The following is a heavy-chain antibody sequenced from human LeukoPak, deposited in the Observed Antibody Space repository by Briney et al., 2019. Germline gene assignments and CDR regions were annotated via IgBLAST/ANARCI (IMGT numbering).Heavy chain of an antibody. V-gene: IGHV3-23*01. CDR2: ISGTGSAT. D-gene: IGHD1-26*01. CDR3: TTDLSWELAPPYNWFDP. CDR1: GFTFSSYA. J-gene: IGHJ5*02. Sequence: GGSLRLSCAASGFTFSSYAMTWVRQAPGKGLEWVSTISGTGSATYYADSVKGRFTISRDNSKNTLYLQMNSLKTEDTAVYYCTTDLSWELAPPYNWFDPWGQGTLVTVSS.